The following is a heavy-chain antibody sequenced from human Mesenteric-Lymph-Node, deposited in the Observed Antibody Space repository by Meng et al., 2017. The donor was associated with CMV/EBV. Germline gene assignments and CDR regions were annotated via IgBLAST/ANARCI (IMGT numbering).Heavy chain of an antibody. CDR1: GFTFSSYA. V-gene: IGHV3-48*01. Sequence: GESLKISCAASGFTFSSYAMSWVRQAPGRGLECVAYISGTATTIYYADSVKGRFTISRDNSKNTLYLQMNSLRAEDTAVYYCPIHYYGSGSYRWGQGTLVTVSS. D-gene: IGHD3-10*01. J-gene: IGHJ4*02. CDR2: ISGTATTI. CDR3: PIHYYGSGSYR.